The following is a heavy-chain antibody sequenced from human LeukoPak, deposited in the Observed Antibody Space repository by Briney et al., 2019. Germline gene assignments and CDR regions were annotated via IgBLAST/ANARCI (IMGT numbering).Heavy chain of an antibody. D-gene: IGHD6-6*01. J-gene: IGHJ4*02. V-gene: IGHV3-30-3*01. CDR1: GFTFSSYA. CDR2: ISYDGSNK. CDR3: ARDVYSSPSTGVSDS. Sequence: PGRSLRLSCAASGFTFSSYAMHWVRQAPGKGLEWVAVISYDGSNKYYADSVKGRFTISRDNSKNTLYLQMNSLRAEDTAIYYCARDVYSSPSTGVSDSWGQGTLVTVAS.